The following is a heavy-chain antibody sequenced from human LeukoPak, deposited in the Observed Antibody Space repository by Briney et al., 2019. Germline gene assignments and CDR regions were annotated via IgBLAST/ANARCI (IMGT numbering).Heavy chain of an antibody. V-gene: IGHV1-46*01. CDR1: GYTFTRYY. CDR2: INSSGGRT. Sequence: ASVKVSCKASGYTFTRYYLHWVRQAPGQGLEWMGIINSSGGRTNNAQQFQGRVTMTRDTSTSTVYMQLSSLRSEDTAVYYCARDLAIAAAPYGMDVWGQGTTVTVSS. D-gene: IGHD6-13*01. CDR3: ARDLAIAAAPYGMDV. J-gene: IGHJ6*02.